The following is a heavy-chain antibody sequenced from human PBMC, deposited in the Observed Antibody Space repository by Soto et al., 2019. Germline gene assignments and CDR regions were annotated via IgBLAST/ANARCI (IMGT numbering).Heavy chain of an antibody. V-gene: IGHV3-30*18. CDR3: ANDRTVARFDAFDI. D-gene: IGHD4-17*01. CDR2: ISYDGSNK. CDR1: GFTFSSYG. J-gene: IGHJ3*02. Sequence: QVQLVESGGGVVQPGRSLRLSCAASGFTFSSYGMHWVRQAPGKGLEWVAVISYDGSNKYYADSVKGRFTISRDNSKNTLYLQMNSLRAEDTAVYYCANDRTVARFDAFDIWGQGTMVTVS.